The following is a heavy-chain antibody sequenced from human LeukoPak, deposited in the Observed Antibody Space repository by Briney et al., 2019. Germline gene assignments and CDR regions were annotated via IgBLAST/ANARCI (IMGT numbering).Heavy chain of an antibody. CDR3: ARDFSYGSLDF. CDR1: GFMLSTHG. V-gene: IGHV3-33*01. J-gene: IGHJ4*02. Sequence: GGSLRLSCAASGFMLSTHGMHWVRQAPGKGLEWVAGMWHDGTREDYADSVKGRFTISRDLSKNTLNLQMNSLRVDDTAMFYCARDFSYGSLDFRGQGTLVTVSS. CDR2: MWHDGTRE. D-gene: IGHD1-26*01.